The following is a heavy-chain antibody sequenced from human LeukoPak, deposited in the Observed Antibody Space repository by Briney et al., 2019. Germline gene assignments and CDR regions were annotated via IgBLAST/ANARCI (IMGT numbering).Heavy chain of an antibody. CDR1: GYTLTELS. CDR2: FDPEDGET. V-gene: IGHV1-24*01. J-gene: IGHJ4*02. Sequence: ASVKVSCKVSGYTLTELSMHWVRQAPGKGLEWMGGFDPEDGETIYAQKFQGRVTMTEDTSTDTAYMELSSLRSGDTAVYYCATDPHYYDSSVLDYWGQGTLVTVSS. D-gene: IGHD3-22*01. CDR3: ATDPHYYDSSVLDY.